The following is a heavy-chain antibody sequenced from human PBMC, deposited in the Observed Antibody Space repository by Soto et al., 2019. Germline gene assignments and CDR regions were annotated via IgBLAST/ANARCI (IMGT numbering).Heavy chain of an antibody. Sequence: QVQLQESGPGLVKPSETLSLTCTVSGAYISSSYWSWIRQSPGKGLEWIGYVYYSGSTNYNPSLKSRVTISVDTSKNQFSLKLSSVTAADTAVYYCARGYYDTSGQSNTFDIWGQGTMVTVSS. CDR3: ARGYYDTSGQSNTFDI. CDR2: VYYSGST. CDR1: GAYISSSY. D-gene: IGHD3-22*01. J-gene: IGHJ3*02. V-gene: IGHV4-59*01.